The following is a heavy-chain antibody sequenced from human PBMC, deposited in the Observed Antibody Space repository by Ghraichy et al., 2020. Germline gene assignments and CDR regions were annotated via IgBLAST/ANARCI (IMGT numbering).Heavy chain of an antibody. CDR2: IYYSGST. J-gene: IGHJ6*02. V-gene: IGHV4-39*01. CDR3: ASYYDSSGYYPDSYYGMDV. D-gene: IGHD3-22*01. Sequence: SETLSLTCTVSGGSISSSSYYWGWIRQPPGKGLEWIGRIYYSGSTYYNPSLKSRVTISVDTSKNQFSLKLSSVTAADTAVYYCASYYDSSGYYPDSYYGMDVCGQGTTVTVS. CDR1: GGSISSSSYY.